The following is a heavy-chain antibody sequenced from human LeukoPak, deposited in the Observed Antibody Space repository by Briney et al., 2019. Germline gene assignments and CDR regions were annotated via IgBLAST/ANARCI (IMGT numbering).Heavy chain of an antibody. D-gene: IGHD3-9*01. Sequence: GGSLRLSCAASGFTFSSYGMHWVRQAPGKGLEWVAFIRYDGSNKYYADSVKGRFTISRDNPKNTLYLQMNSLRAEDTAVYYCAKDKDYDILTGYHDYWGQGTLVTVSS. CDR3: AKDKDYDILTGYHDY. J-gene: IGHJ4*02. V-gene: IGHV3-30*02. CDR1: GFTFSSYG. CDR2: IRYDGSNK.